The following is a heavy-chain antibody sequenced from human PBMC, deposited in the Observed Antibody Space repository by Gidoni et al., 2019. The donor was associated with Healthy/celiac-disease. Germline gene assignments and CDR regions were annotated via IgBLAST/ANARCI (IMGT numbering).Heavy chain of an antibody. CDR3: ARRSIVGATNYYYYGMDV. Sequence: EVQLVESGGGLVQPGGSLRLSCAASGFTVSSNYMSWVRQAPGKGLEWVSVIYSGGSTYYADSVKGRFTISRHNSKNTLYLQMNSLRAEDTAVYYCARRSIVGATNYYYYGMDVWGQGTTVTVSS. CDR1: GFTVSSNY. J-gene: IGHJ6*02. V-gene: IGHV3-53*04. D-gene: IGHD1-26*01. CDR2: IYSGGST.